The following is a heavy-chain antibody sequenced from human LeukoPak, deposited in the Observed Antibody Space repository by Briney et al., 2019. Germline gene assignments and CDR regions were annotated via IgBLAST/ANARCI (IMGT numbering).Heavy chain of an antibody. CDR3: ARSPYWFDP. D-gene: IGHD3-16*01. CDR1: GFTFSSYW. Sequence: PGGSLRLSCAASGFTFSSYWTHWVSQASGKGLGWVSRINSDGSSTSYADSVKGRFTITRDNAKNTLYLQMNSLRAEDTAVYYCARSPYWFDPWGQGTLVTVSS. J-gene: IGHJ5*02. V-gene: IGHV3-74*01. CDR2: INSDGSST.